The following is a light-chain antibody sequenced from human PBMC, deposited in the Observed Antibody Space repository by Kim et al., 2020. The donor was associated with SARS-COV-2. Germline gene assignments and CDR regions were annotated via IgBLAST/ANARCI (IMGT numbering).Light chain of an antibody. CDR2: FAS. Sequence: EPASSSSRPSQSLLGTNGYIDLDWYLQRPGQSPQALIYFASTRASGVPYSFSASGSGTDFTLKISRVEAEDVGVYFCMQALQTPPTFGQGTKLEI. J-gene: IGKJ2*01. CDR3: MQALQTPPT. CDR1: QSLLGTNGYID. V-gene: IGKV2-28*01.